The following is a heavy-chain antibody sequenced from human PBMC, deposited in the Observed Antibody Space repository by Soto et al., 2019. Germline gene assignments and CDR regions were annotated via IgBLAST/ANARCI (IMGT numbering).Heavy chain of an antibody. J-gene: IGHJ4*02. CDR2: IYYSGST. V-gene: IGHV4-59*01. D-gene: IGHD1-1*01. Sequence: QVQLQESGAGLVKPSETLSLTCTVSGGSISSYYWSWIRQPPGKGLEWIGYIYYSGSTNYNPSLKGRVTLSVDTSKNQFSLKLSSVTAADTAVYYCARYDDGDYFDYWGQGTLVTVSS. CDR3: ARYDDGDYFDY. CDR1: GGSISSYY.